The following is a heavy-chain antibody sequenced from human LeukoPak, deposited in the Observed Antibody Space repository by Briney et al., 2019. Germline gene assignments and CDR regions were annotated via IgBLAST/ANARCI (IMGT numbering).Heavy chain of an antibody. CDR3: ARGAASQYAFDI. CDR1: GYSISSGYY. D-gene: IGHD6-25*01. J-gene: IGHJ3*02. Sequence: PSETLSLTCTVSGYSISSGYYWGWIRQPPGKGLEWIGSIYHSGSTYYNPSLKSRVTISVDTSKNQFSLKLSSVTAADTAVYYCARGAASQYAFDIWGQGTMVTVSS. CDR2: IYHSGST. V-gene: IGHV4-38-2*02.